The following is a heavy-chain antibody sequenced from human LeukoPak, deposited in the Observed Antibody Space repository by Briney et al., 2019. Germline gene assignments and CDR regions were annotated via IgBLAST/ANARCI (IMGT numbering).Heavy chain of an antibody. J-gene: IGHJ5*02. CDR2: ISSSSSYI. CDR3: AKDFLWFGESNWFDP. D-gene: IGHD3-10*01. V-gene: IGHV3-21*01. CDR1: GFTFSSYS. Sequence: GGSLRLSCAASGFTFSSYSMNWVRQAPGKGLEWVSSISSSSSYIYYADSVKGRFTISRDNAKNSLYLQMNSLRAEDTAVYYCAKDFLWFGESNWFDPWGQGTLVTVSS.